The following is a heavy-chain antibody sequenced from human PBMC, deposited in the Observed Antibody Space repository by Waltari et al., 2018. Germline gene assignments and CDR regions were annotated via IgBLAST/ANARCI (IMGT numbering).Heavy chain of an antibody. CDR2: VGSGGST. CDR3: ARGSGYFFDY. CDR1: AFPFSSSA. Sequence: EVQLLDSGGGLVQPGGSLRLSCAASAFPFSSSAISGVRQAPGKGLEWVATVGSGGSTYYADSVKGRFTISKDSPQNTLYLQMSSLRAEDTAVYYCARGSGYFFDYWGQGTLVTVSS. V-gene: IGHV3-23*01. D-gene: IGHD1-1*01. J-gene: IGHJ4*02.